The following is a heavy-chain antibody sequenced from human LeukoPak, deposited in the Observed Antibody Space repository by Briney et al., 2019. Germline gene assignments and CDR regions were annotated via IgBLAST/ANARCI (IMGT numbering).Heavy chain of an antibody. Sequence: SETLSLTCTVSGGSISSSSYYWGWIRQPPGKGLEWIGSIYYSGSTYYNPSLKSRVTISVDTSKNQSSLKLSSVTAADTAVYYCARDSRLRKYYFDYWGQGTLVTVSS. D-gene: IGHD6-19*01. J-gene: IGHJ4*02. CDR2: IYYSGST. V-gene: IGHV4-39*07. CDR3: ARDSRLRKYYFDY. CDR1: GGSISSSSYY.